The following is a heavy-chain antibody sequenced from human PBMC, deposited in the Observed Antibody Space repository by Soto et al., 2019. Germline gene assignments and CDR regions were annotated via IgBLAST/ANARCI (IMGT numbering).Heavy chain of an antibody. V-gene: IGHV5-10-1*01. D-gene: IGHD3-9*01. CDR3: ARHEIRHYDILTGYSC. CDR1: GYSFTSYW. Sequence: VESLKISCKGSGYSFTSYWISWVRQMPWKGLEWMGRIDPSDSYTNYSPSFQGHVTISADKSISTAYLQWSSLKASDTAMYYCARHEIRHYDILTGYSCWGKGNRITVSS. J-gene: IGHJ1*01. CDR2: IDPSDSYT.